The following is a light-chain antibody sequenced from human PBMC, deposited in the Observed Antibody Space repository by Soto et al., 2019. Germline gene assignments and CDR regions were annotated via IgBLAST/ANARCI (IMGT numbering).Light chain of an antibody. V-gene: IGKV3-20*01. Sequence: EIVLTQSPGTLSLSPGERATLSCRASQSVSSSYLAWYQQKPGQAPRLLIYGASSRATGIPDRFSGSGSGTDVTLTISRLEPEDFAVYYCQQYGSSPLTSGQGTKVDIK. CDR1: QSVSSSY. CDR2: GAS. CDR3: QQYGSSPLT. J-gene: IGKJ1*01.